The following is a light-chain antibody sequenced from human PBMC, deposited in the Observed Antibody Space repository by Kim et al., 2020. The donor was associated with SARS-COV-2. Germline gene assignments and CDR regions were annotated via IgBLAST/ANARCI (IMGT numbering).Light chain of an antibody. CDR3: QQRSNWPPGYT. CDR1: QSVSSY. CDR2: DAS. V-gene: IGKV3-11*01. Sequence: SPGERATLACRASQSVSSYLAWYQQTPGQAPRLRIYDASNRATGIPARFSGSGSGTDFTLTISSLEPEDFAVYYCQQRSNWPPGYTFGQGTKLEI. J-gene: IGKJ2*01.